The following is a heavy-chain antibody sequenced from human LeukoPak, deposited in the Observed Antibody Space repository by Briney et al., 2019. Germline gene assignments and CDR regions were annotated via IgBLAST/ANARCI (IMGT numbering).Heavy chain of an antibody. CDR3: ARVGRHYGSVGAFDI. Sequence: SETLSLTCTVSGGSISSYYWSWIRQPPGKGLEWIGYIYYSGGTNYNPSLKSRVTISVDTSKNQFSLKLSSVTAADTAVYYCARVGRHYGSVGAFDIWGQGTTVTVSS. CDR2: IYYSGGT. V-gene: IGHV4-59*01. J-gene: IGHJ3*02. CDR1: GGSISSYY. D-gene: IGHD3-10*01.